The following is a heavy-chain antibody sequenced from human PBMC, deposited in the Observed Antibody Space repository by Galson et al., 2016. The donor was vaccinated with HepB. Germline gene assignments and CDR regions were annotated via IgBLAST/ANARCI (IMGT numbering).Heavy chain of an antibody. CDR2: LYSDGTT. V-gene: IGHV3-66*01. D-gene: IGHD2-15*01. CDR3: ATGSGDFDH. Sequence: SLRLSCAGSGFTVSSSYMSWVRQAPGKGLEWVSDLYSDGTTYNADSVKGRFTISRDNSKNTLYLQMNSLRAEDTAVYYCATGSGDFDHWGQGTLVTVSS. J-gene: IGHJ4*02. CDR1: GFTVSSSY.